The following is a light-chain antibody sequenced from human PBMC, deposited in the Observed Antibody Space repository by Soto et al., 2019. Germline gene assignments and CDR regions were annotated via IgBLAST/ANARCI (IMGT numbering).Light chain of an antibody. Sequence: EIVLTQSPGTLYLSPGERATLSCRASQSVSSSYLAWYQQKPGQAPRLLIYDASSRATGIPDRFSGSGSGTDLTLTISRLEPEDFAVYYCQQYGSSSYTFGQGTKLEIK. V-gene: IGKV3-20*01. CDR2: DAS. CDR3: QQYGSSSYT. J-gene: IGKJ2*01. CDR1: QSVSSSY.